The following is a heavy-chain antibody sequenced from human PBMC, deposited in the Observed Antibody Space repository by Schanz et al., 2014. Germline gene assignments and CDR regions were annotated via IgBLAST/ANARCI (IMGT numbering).Heavy chain of an antibody. D-gene: IGHD3-9*01. CDR2: IRYDGSKI. Sequence: QVQLVESGGGVVQPGRSLRLSCAASGFTFSSYGMHWVRQAPGKGMEWVAFIRYDGSKIYYADSVKGRFTISRDNPKNTLYLQLNSLRAEDTAVYYCARDDKRYFDWLSTFDLWGQGTMVAVSS. J-gene: IGHJ3*01. V-gene: IGHV3-33*08. CDR3: ARDDKRYFDWLSTFDL. CDR1: GFTFSSYG.